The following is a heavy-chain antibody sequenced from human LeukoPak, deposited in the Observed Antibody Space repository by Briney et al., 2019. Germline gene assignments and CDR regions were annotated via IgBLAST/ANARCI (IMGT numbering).Heavy chain of an antibody. CDR2: ISSRSSSI. CDR1: GFTFSSYS. D-gene: IGHD6-19*01. CDR3: ARGDASGWYEDY. V-gene: IGHV3-48*01. J-gene: IGHJ4*02. Sequence: GGSLRLSCVASGFTFSSYSMNWVRQAPGNGLEWVSYISSRSSSIYYADSVTGRFTISRDNAKNSLYLQMNSLRAEDTAVYYCARGDASGWYEDYWGQGTLVTVSS.